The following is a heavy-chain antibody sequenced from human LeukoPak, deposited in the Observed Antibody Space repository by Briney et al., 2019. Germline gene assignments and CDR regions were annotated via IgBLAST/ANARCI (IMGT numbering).Heavy chain of an antibody. D-gene: IGHD3-10*01. CDR1: GFTFSSYW. CDR3: ARFLMGRGVTLYPY. CDR2: INSDGSST. J-gene: IGHJ4*02. V-gene: IGHV3-74*01. Sequence: GGSLRLSCAASGFTFSSYWMHWVRQAPGKELVWVSRINSDGSSTSYADSVKGRFTISRDNAKNTLYLQMNSLRAEDTAVYYCARFLMGRGVTLYPYWGQGTLVTVSS.